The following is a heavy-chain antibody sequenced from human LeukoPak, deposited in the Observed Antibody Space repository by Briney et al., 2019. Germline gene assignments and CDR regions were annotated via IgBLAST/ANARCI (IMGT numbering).Heavy chain of an antibody. D-gene: IGHD3-22*01. CDR1: GGSISSYSYY. J-gene: IGHJ3*02. CDR3: ARLLLGVIEEEAFDI. CDR2: IYYSGST. Sequence: PSETLSLTCTVSGGSISSYSYYWGWIRQPPGKGLEWIGSIYYSGSTYYNPSLKSRVTISVDTSKNQFSLKLSSVTAADTAVYYCARLLLGVIEEEAFDIWGQGTMVTVSS. V-gene: IGHV4-39*01.